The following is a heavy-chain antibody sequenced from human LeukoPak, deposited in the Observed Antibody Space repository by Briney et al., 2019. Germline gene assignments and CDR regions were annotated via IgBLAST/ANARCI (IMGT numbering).Heavy chain of an antibody. CDR1: GYSVSINSVT. CDR3: ARRLTQYDCFDP. D-gene: IGHD2-2*01. Sequence: SQTLSLTLAISGYSVSINSVTWNWIWQSPSRGLEWLGRTYYWSTWCNDYAVSVRGRITVNPDTSKNQFSLHLNSVTPEDTAVYYCARRLTQYDCFDPWGQGILVTVSS. V-gene: IGHV6-1*01. CDR2: TYYWSTWCN. J-gene: IGHJ5*02.